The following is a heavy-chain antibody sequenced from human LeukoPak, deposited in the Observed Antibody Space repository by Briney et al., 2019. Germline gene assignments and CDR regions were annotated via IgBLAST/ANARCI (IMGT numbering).Heavy chain of an antibody. D-gene: IGHD5-24*01. J-gene: IGHJ4*02. V-gene: IGHV3-23*01. CDR3: AKDRLLMATALLDY. CDR1: GFTFSSYA. Sequence: PGGXLRLSCAASGFTFSSYAMSWVRQAPGKGLEWVSAISGSGGSTYYADSVKGRFTISRDNSKNTLYLQMNSLRAEDTAVYYCAKDRLLMATALLDYWGQGTLVTVSS. CDR2: ISGSGGST.